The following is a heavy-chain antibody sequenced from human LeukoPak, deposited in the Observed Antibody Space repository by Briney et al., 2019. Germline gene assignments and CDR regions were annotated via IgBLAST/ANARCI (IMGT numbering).Heavy chain of an antibody. CDR3: ARLQASPYYFDY. J-gene: IGHJ4*02. Sequence: PSETLSLTCAVSGYSISSGYYWGWIRQPPGNGLEWIGSIYHSGSTYYNPSLKSRATISVDTSKNQFSLKLSSVTAADTAVYYCARLQASPYYFDYWGQGTLVTVSS. V-gene: IGHV4-38-2*01. CDR1: GYSISSGYY. CDR2: IYHSGST.